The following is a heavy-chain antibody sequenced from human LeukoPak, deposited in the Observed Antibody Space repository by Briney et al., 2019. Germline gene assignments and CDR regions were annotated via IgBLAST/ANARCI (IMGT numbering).Heavy chain of an antibody. CDR1: GGSISSSNW. CDR3: ASSRLSSWVDY. J-gene: IGHJ4*02. V-gene: IGHV4-4*02. CDR2: IYQSGST. Sequence: SESLSLTCAVSGGSISSSNWWSWVRQPPGKGLEWIGEIYQSGSTNYNPSLKRRVTISVDQSKNQSSLKLSSVTAADTAVYYCASSRLSSWVDYWGQGTLVTVSS. D-gene: IGHD6-13*01.